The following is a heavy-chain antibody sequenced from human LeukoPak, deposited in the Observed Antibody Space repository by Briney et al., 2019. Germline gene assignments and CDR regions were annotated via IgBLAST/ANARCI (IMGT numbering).Heavy chain of an antibody. V-gene: IGHV3-30*01. J-gene: IGHJ5*02. CDR2: ISAEGTTK. D-gene: IGHD3-9*01. Sequence: PSGGSLRLSCAASGFIFRNYAMHWVRQAAGKGLEWVSVISAEGTTKYYADSVKGRFTISRDYSQNALYLHMNGRRTEDTAVYYCTRPPAATGSHLSVQRCVDTWGQGTLVTVSS. CDR1: GFIFRNYA. CDR3: TRPPAATGSHLSVQRCVDT.